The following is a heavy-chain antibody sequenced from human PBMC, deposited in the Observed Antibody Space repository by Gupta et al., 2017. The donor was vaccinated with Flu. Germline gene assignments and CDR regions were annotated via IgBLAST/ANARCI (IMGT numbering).Heavy chain of an antibody. J-gene: IGHJ6*02. CDR2: ISVYNGNT. Sequence: QVQLVQSGAEVRKPGASVKVSCKASGYSFIGYGISWVRQAPGQGLEWMGWISVYNGNTNYPLKVQGRITLTTDTSTNTAYMELRSLTSDDTAVYYCARQRHSGGLVHGMDVWGQGTTVTVSS. CDR1: GYSFIGYG. CDR3: ARQRHSGGLVHGMDV. V-gene: IGHV1-18*01. D-gene: IGHD2-15*01.